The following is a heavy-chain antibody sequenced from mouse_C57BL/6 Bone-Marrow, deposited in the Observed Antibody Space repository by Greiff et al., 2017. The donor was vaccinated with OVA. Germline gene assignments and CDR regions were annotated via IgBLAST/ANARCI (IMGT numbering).Heavy chain of an antibody. D-gene: IGHD1-1*01. Sequence: SVAELVRPGASVKMSCKASGYTFTSYNMHWVKQTPRQGLEWIGAIYPGNGDTSYNQKFKGKATLTVDKSSSTAYMQLSSLTSEDSAVYFCARNYGSSYAYYFDYWGQGTTLTVSS. CDR1: GYTFTSYN. J-gene: IGHJ2*01. V-gene: IGHV1-12*01. CDR3: ARNYGSSYAYYFDY. CDR2: IYPGNGDT.